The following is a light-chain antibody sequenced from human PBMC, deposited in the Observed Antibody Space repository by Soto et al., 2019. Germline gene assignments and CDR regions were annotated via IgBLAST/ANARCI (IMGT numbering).Light chain of an antibody. CDR3: HQRQSWPRT. J-gene: IGKJ1*01. Sequence: EIVLTQSPASLSSFPGDRVTLSCRASQYINIRLAWYQHRPGKAPSLLIYQTSIRAAGIPARFSASGSGTDFTLTISDVQPEDFALYYCHQRQSWPRTFGQGTKVDIK. CDR2: QTS. V-gene: IGKV3-11*01. CDR1: QYINIR.